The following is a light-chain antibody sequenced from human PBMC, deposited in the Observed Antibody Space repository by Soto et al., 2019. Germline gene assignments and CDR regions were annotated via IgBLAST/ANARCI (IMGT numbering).Light chain of an antibody. CDR1: QSVSSSY. CDR3: QQYGSSLWT. Sequence: EIVLTQSPGTLSLSPGERATLSCRASQSVSSSYLAWYQQKPGQGPRLLIYGASSRATGIPDRFSGSGSGTDFTLTISRVEPEDFAVYYCQQYGSSLWTFGQGTKVEIK. CDR2: GAS. V-gene: IGKV3-20*01. J-gene: IGKJ1*01.